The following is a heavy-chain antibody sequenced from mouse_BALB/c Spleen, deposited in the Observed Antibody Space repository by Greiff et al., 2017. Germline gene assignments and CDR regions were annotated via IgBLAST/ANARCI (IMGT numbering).Heavy chain of an antibody. V-gene: IGHV1S126*01. CDR1: GYSFTSYW. CDR2: IDPSDSET. J-gene: IGHJ2*01. D-gene: IGHD1-1*01. CDR3: ARRYYYGSLDY. Sequence: QVQLKESGPQLVRPGASVKISCKASGYSFTSYWMHWVKQRPGQGLEWIGMIDPSDSETRLNQKFKDKATLTVDKSSSTAYMQLSSPTSEDSAVYYCARRYYYGSLDYWGQGTTLTVSS.